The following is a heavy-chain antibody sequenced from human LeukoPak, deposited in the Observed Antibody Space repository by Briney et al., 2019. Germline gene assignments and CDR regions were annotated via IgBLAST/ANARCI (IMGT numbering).Heavy chain of an antibody. CDR1: GFTFSSYG. CDR3: ARDDSFSNAFDI. Sequence: GGSLRLSCAASGFTFSSYGMPWVRQAPGKGLEWVAVISYDGSNKYYADSVKGRFTISRDNSKNTLYLQMNSLRAEDTAVYYCARDDSFSNAFDIWGQGTMVTVSS. D-gene: IGHD2-21*01. CDR2: ISYDGSNK. J-gene: IGHJ3*02. V-gene: IGHV3-30*03.